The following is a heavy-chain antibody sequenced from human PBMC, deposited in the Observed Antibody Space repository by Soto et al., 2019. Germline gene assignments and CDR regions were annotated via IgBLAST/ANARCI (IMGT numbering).Heavy chain of an antibody. D-gene: IGHD1-26*01. Sequence: QVQLVESGGGVVQPGRSLRLSCATSGFTFSTFSMHWVRQAPGKGLEWVAHISYDGSEKDYADSVKGRFTISRDNSDNTLSLQMNSLTSEDTGVYYCARGRESGDFWGQGTLV. J-gene: IGHJ4*02. CDR2: ISYDGSEK. CDR1: GFTFSTFS. V-gene: IGHV3-30*04. CDR3: ARGRESGDF.